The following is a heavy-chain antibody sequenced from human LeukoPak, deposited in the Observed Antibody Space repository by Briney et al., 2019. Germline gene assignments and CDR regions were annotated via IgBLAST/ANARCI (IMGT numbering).Heavy chain of an antibody. D-gene: IGHD1-26*01. CDR2: IYSSGST. J-gene: IGHJ4*02. V-gene: IGHV3-66*03. CDR3: AKEVGTFTLDY. Sequence: GGSLRLSCAASGFTVSSNYMRWVRQAPGKGLEWVSAIYSSGSTYYAASVKGRFTISRDNSRNTLYLQMNSLRVEDTAVYYCAKEVGTFTLDYWGQGTLVTVSS. CDR1: GFTVSSNY.